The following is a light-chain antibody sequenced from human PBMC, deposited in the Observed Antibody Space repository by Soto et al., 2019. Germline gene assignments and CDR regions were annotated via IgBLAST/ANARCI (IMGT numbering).Light chain of an antibody. J-gene: IGKJ1*01. V-gene: IGKV2-30*01. CDR3: MQGSHWPRT. CDR1: QSLVNSDGNTY. Sequence: EVVMTQSPLSLPVTLGQPASISCRSSQSLVNSDGNTYLNWFHQRPGQSPRRLIYKVSNRDSGVPDRFSGSGSGTDFTLRSSRVEAEDVGVYYCMQGSHWPRTFGQGTRVEIK. CDR2: KVS.